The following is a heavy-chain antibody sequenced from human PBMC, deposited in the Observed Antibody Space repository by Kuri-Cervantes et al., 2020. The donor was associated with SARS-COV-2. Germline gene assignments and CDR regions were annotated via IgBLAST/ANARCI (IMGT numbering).Heavy chain of an antibody. Sequence: GESLKISCAASGFTFSDYYMSWIRQAPGKGLEWVSYISSSGSTIYYADSVKGRFTISRDNAKNSLYLQINSLRGDDTAVYYCARVAGEGPIYYYYMDVWGKGTTVTVSS. CDR1: GFTFSDYY. J-gene: IGHJ6*03. CDR3: ARVAGEGPIYYYYMDV. D-gene: IGHD3-10*01. V-gene: IGHV3-11*04. CDR2: ISSSGSTI.